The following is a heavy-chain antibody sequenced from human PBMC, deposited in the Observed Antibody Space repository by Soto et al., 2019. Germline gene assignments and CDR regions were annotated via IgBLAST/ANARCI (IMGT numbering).Heavy chain of an antibody. J-gene: IGHJ6*02. D-gene: IGHD2-15*01. CDR1: GFILSTYA. CDR3: ARAGCDGGSWYTLVGLRYGMDV. V-gene: IGHV3-30-3*01. Sequence: QVQLVESGGGVVQPGRSMRLSCAASGFILSTYAMYWVRQAPGKGLEWVAVISYDGNNKYYADSVKGRFTISRDNSKNTLYLQMNSLRAEDTAVYYCARAGCDGGSWYTLVGLRYGMDVWGQGTTVTVSS. CDR2: ISYDGNNK.